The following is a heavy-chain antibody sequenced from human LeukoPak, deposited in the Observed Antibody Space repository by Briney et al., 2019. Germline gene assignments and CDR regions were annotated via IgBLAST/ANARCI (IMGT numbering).Heavy chain of an antibody. V-gene: IGHV3-74*01. D-gene: IGHD3-10*01. CDR1: GFTFSYYW. CDR3: ARAQWGFGELSYFDY. J-gene: IGHJ4*02. CDR2: INSDGSST. Sequence: GGSLRLSXAASGFTFSYYWMHWVRQAPGKGLVWVSRINSDGSSTSYADSVKGRFTISRDNAKNTLYLQMNSLRAEDTAVYYCARAQWGFGELSYFDYWGQGTLVTVSS.